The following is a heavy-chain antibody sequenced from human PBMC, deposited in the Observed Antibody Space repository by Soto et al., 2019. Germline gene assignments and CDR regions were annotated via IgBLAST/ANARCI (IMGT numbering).Heavy chain of an antibody. CDR3: ARDCAGYSSGLYQRGGFDY. J-gene: IGHJ4*02. V-gene: IGHV3-33*01. D-gene: IGHD6-19*01. CDR1: GFTFSSYG. Sequence: QVQLVESGGGVVQPGRSLRLSCAASGFTFSSYGMHWVRQAPGKGLEWVAVIWYDGSNKHYADSVKGRFTISRDNSKNLLYLQMNSLRAEDTAVYYCARDCAGYSSGLYQRGGFDYWGQGTLVTVSS. CDR2: IWYDGSNK.